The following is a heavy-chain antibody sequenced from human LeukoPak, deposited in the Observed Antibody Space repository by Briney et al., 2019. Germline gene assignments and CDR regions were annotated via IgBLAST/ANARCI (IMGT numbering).Heavy chain of an antibody. J-gene: IGHJ4*02. D-gene: IGHD5-24*01. Sequence: ASVKVSCKASGYTFTSYAMNWVRQAPGQGLEWMGRISGYSGNTNYAQNVQGRLTMTTDTSTSTAYMELRSLRSDDTAVYYCATLVDPPYYFAYWGQGTLVTVSS. V-gene: IGHV1-18*01. CDR2: ISGYSGNT. CDR1: GYTFTSYA. CDR3: ATLVDPPYYFAY.